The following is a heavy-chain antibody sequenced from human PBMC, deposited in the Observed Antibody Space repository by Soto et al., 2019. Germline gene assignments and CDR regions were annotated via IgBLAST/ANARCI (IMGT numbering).Heavy chain of an antibody. V-gene: IGHV3-30*18. CDR3: AKLISITMVRGPFDY. CDR1: GFTFSSYG. J-gene: IGHJ4*02. Sequence: QVQLVESGGGVVQPGRSLRLSCAASGFTFSSYGMHWVRQAPGKGLEWVAVISYDGSNKYYADSVKGRFTISRDNSKNTLYLQMNSLRAEDTAVYYCAKLISITMVRGPFDYWGQGTLVTVSS. D-gene: IGHD3-10*01. CDR2: ISYDGSNK.